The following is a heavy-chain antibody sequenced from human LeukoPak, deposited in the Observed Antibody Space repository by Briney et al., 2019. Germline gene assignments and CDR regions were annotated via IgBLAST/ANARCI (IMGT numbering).Heavy chain of an antibody. D-gene: IGHD3-9*01. CDR3: ERTAYDILTAPAMYYFDY. CDR2: IYPGDSDT. CDR1: GYNFTHYW. Sequence: GESLKISCRGSGYNFTHYWIGWVRQMPGKGLEWMGIIYPGDSDTRYSPSFQGQVTISADKSISTAYLQWGGLKASDTAIYFNERTAYDILTAPAMYYFDYWGQGTLVTVSS. V-gene: IGHV5-51*01. J-gene: IGHJ4*02.